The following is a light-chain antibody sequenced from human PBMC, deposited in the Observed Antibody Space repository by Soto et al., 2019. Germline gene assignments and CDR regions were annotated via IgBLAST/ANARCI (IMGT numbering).Light chain of an antibody. CDR2: GAS. J-gene: IGKJ1*01. Sequence: DIVLPQLTDTLSVSPGERSTVSWRASQSVSSNLAWYQQKPGQAPRLLIYGASTRATGIPARFSGSGSGTEFTLTISSLQPEDVTTYYCQNDDSAPQTFGQVSKVDIK. CDR1: QSVSSN. CDR3: QNDDSAPQT. V-gene: IGKV3-15*01.